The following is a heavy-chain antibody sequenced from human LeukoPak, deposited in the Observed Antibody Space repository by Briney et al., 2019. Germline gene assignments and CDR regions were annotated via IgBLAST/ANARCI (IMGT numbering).Heavy chain of an antibody. V-gene: IGHV4-34*01. CDR1: GGSFRGYY. CDR3: ARRDYDSSGEHRTIDY. D-gene: IGHD3-22*01. J-gene: IGHJ4*02. Sequence: NPSETLSLTCALYGGSFRGYYWSWIRQPPGKGLEWIGEINHSGSTNYNPSLKSRVTISVDTSKNQFSLKLSSVTAADTAVYYCARRDYDSSGEHRTIDYWGQGTLVTVSS. CDR2: INHSGST.